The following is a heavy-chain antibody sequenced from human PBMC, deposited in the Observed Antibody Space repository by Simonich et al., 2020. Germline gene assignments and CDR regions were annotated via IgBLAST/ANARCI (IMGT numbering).Heavy chain of an antibody. D-gene: IGHD1-26*01. CDR2: INPNRGST. CDR3: ARVPPTSGSYYYYYYYMDV. V-gene: IGHV1-2*02. J-gene: IGHJ6*03. Sequence: QVQLVQSGAEVKKPGASVKVSCKASGYTFTGYYMHWVPQAPGKGLEWMGWINPNRGSTNYAQTFQGRVTTTRDTSSSTAYMELSRLRSDDTAVYYCARVPPTSGSYYYYYYYMDVWGKGTTVTVSS. CDR1: GYTFTGYY.